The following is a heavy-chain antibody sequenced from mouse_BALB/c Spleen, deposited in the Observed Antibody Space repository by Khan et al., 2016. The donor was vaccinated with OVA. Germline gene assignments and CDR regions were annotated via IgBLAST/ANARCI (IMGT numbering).Heavy chain of an antibody. Sequence: QVQLQQPGAELVRPGASVKLSCKASGYTFTSYWMNWVKQRPGQGLEWIGMIDPSDSETHYNQMFKDKATLTVDKCSRTAYMQLSSLTSEDSAVYYCARREKYGYDPSWFAYWGQGTLVTVSA. V-gene: IGHV1-61*01. CDR3: ARREKYGYDPSWFAY. CDR1: GYTFTSYW. J-gene: IGHJ3*01. CDR2: IDPSDSET. D-gene: IGHD2-2*01.